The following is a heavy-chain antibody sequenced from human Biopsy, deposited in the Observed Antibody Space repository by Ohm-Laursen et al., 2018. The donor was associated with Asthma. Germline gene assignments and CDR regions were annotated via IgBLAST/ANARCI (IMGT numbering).Heavy chain of an antibody. CDR1: GYTFNSAG. J-gene: IGHJ6*02. V-gene: IGHV1-18*01. Sequence: GGPVKVSCKASGYTFNSAGITWVRQAPGQGLEWMGWISVYNGNTKVAQKLQDRVTMITDTSTSTAYMELRSLRSDDTAVYFCARAVDYSHYYGIDVWGQGTTVTVS. CDR2: ISVYNGNT. D-gene: IGHD3-10*01. CDR3: ARAVDYSHYYGIDV.